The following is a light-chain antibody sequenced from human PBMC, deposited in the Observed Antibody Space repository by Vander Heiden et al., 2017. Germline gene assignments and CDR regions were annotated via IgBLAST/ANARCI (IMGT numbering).Light chain of an antibody. J-gene: IGKJ1*01. CDR1: QSVSSN. Sequence: EIVMTQSPATLSVSPGERATLPCRASQSVSSNLAWYQQKPSQAPRLLIYGASTRATGIPARFSGSGSGTEFTLTISSLQSEDFAVYYCQQYNNWPLWTFGQGTKVEIK. V-gene: IGKV3-15*01. CDR2: GAS. CDR3: QQYNNWPLWT.